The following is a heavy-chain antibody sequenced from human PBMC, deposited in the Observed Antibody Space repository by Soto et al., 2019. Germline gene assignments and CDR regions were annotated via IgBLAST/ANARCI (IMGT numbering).Heavy chain of an antibody. CDR3: ARDYYYDSRSSSVNWFDP. CDR1: EFTFSKYL. Sequence: GGSLRLSCVASEFTFSKYLMHWGRQAPGKGLVWVSRINMDGTKTAYADSVRGRFTVSRDNANNTLYLQMNSLGVEDTAVYYCARDYYYDSRSSSVNWFDPWGQGTLVTVSS. CDR2: INMDGTKT. J-gene: IGHJ5*02. D-gene: IGHD3-22*01. V-gene: IGHV3-74*01.